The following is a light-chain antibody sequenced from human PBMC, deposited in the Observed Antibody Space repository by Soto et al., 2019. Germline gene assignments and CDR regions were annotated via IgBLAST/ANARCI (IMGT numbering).Light chain of an antibody. CDR1: RSNIGSNT. CDR2: SHN. J-gene: IGLJ3*02. Sequence: QSVLIQPPSASGTPGQRVTSSCSGRRSNIGSNTVNWYQQLPGTAPKLLIYSHNQRPSGVPDRFSGSKSGTSAALAISGLQSEYEADYYCAAWDDRLNGPVFGGGTKLTVL. V-gene: IGLV1-44*01. CDR3: AAWDDRLNGPV.